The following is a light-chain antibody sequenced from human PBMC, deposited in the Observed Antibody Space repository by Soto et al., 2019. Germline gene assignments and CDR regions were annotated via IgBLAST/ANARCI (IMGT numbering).Light chain of an antibody. V-gene: IGKV1-12*01. Sequence: DIQMTQSPSSVSASVGDRVTITCRASQGISSWLVWYQQKPGKAPNLLIHTASSLQSGVPSRFSGSGSGTDFTLTISRLQPEDFATYYCQQANTFPLTFGGGTKLEIK. CDR1: QGISSW. J-gene: IGKJ4*01. CDR3: QQANTFPLT. CDR2: TAS.